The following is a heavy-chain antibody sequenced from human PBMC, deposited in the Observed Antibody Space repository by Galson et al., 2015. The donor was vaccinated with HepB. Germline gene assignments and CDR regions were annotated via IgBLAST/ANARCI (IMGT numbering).Heavy chain of an antibody. D-gene: IGHD2-2*01. CDR3: KGPAMSNWFDP. CDR1: RFAFSTYT. Sequence: SLRLSCAASRFAFSTYTMNWVRQAPGKGLEWVSYISSSGSTIYYADSVKGRFTISRDNAKNSLYLQMNSLRAEDTAVYYCKGPAMSNWFDPWGQGTLVTVSS. CDR2: ISSSGSTI. V-gene: IGHV3-48*04. J-gene: IGHJ5*02.